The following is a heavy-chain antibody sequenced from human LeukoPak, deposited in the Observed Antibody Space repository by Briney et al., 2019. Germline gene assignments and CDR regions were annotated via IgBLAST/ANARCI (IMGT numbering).Heavy chain of an antibody. D-gene: IGHD2-2*01. CDR1: GGSISSSSYY. CDR2: IYYSGST. J-gene: IGHJ4*02. V-gene: IGHV4-39*07. CDR3: ARDLVPAAIWY. Sequence: SETLSLTCTVSGGSISSSSYYWGWIRQPPGKGLVWIGSIYYSGSTYYNPSLKSRVTISVDTSKNQFSLKLSSVTAADTAVYYCARDLVPAAIWYWGQGTLVTVSS.